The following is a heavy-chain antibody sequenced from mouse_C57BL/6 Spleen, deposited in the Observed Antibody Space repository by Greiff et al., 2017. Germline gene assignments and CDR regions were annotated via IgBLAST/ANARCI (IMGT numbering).Heavy chain of an antibody. CDR3: ARTITTVVDHWFAY. Sequence: VQLQQSGPELVKPGASVKISCKASGYAFSSSWMNWVKQRPGKGLEWIGRIYPGDGDTNYNGKFKGKATLTADKSSSTAYMQLSSLTSEDSAVDFCARTITTVVDHWFAYWGQGTLVTVSA. V-gene: IGHV1-82*01. D-gene: IGHD1-1*01. CDR2: IYPGDGDT. J-gene: IGHJ3*01. CDR1: GYAFSSSW.